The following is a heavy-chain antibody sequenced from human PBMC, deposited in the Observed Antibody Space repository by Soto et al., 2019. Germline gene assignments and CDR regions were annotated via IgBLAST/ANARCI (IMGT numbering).Heavy chain of an antibody. Sequence: PSQTLSLTCDISGDSVSSDSTAWNWIRQSPSRGLEWLGRTYYKSKWFYNYAVSVRSRIAIKSDTSKNQFSLQLNSVTPEDTAVYYCAKGGQWVVVTAIPYYFDYWGQGTLVTVSS. V-gene: IGHV6-1*01. CDR1: GDSVSSDSTA. CDR3: AKGGQWVVVTAIPYYFDY. J-gene: IGHJ4*02. D-gene: IGHD2-21*02. CDR2: TYYKSKWFY.